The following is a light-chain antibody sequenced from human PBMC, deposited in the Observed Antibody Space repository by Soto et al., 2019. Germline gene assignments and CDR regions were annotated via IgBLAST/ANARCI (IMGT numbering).Light chain of an antibody. Sequence: DVPMTQSPSSLSASVGDRVTITCRASQGISTYLAWYQQKPGQLPKLLIYSASTLQSGVPSRFSGSGSGTDFTLTISSLQPEDVATYYCQKYDFVPLTFGGGTTVDIK. CDR3: QKYDFVPLT. CDR2: SAS. CDR1: QGISTY. V-gene: IGKV1-27*01. J-gene: IGKJ4*01.